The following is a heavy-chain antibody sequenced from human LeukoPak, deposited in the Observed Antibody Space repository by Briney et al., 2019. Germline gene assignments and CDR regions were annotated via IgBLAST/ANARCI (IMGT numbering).Heavy chain of an antibody. V-gene: IGHV4-59*01. CDR2: IYYSGST. Sequence: PSETLSLTCTVSGGSISSYYWSWIRQPPGKGLEWIGYIYYSGSTNYNPSLKSRVTISVDTSKNQFSLKLSSVTAADTAVYYCARDCRGGGDCWDAFDIWGQGTMVTVSS. D-gene: IGHD2-21*02. J-gene: IGHJ3*02. CDR1: GGSISSYY. CDR3: ARDCRGGGDCWDAFDI.